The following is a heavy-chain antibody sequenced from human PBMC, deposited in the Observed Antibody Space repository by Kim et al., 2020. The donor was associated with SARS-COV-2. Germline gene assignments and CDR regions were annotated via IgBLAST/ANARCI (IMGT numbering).Heavy chain of an antibody. Sequence: SVKVSCKASGGTFSSYAISWVRQAPGQGLEWMGGIIPIFGTANYAQKFQGRVTITADESTSTAYMELSSLRSEDTAVYYCARDLGYCTGGVVPRCYYYGMDVWGQGTTVTVSS. J-gene: IGHJ6*02. D-gene: IGHD2-8*02. CDR1: GGTFSSYA. V-gene: IGHV1-69*13. CDR3: ARDLGYCTGGVVPRCYYYGMDV. CDR2: IIPIFGTA.